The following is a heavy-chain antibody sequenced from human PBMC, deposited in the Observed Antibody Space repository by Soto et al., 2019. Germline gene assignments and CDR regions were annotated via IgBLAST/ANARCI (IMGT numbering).Heavy chain of an antibody. Sequence: QVQLVESGGGVVQPGRSLRLSCAASGFTFSSYAMHWVRQAPGKGLEWVAVISYDGSNKYYADSVKGRFTISRDNSKNTLYLQMNSLRAEDTAVFYCARVGPSHSVGYCISTICYTGGMDVWGQGTTVTVSS. CDR3: ARVGPSHSVGYCISTICYTGGMDV. D-gene: IGHD2-2*01. J-gene: IGHJ6*02. CDR2: ISYDGSNK. CDR1: GFTFSSYA. V-gene: IGHV3-30-3*01.